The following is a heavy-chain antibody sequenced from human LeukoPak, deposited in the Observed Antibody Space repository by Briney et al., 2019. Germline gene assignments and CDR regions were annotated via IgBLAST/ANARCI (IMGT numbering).Heavy chain of an antibody. CDR2: ISGSGGST. CDR3: AKAGRGYGDYVDYMDV. CDR1: GFMFSSYA. D-gene: IGHD4-17*01. J-gene: IGHJ6*03. V-gene: IGHV3-23*01. Sequence: GGTLRLSCAASGFMFSSYAMSWVRQAPGKGLEWVSAISGSGGSTNYADPVKGRFTISRDNSKNTLYLRMNSLRAEDTAVYYCAKAGRGYGDYVDYMDVWGKGTTVTVS.